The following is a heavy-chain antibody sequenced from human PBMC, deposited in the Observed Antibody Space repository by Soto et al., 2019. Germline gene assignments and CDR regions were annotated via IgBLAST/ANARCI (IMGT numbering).Heavy chain of an antibody. V-gene: IGHV1-69*08. D-gene: IGHD3-16*01. CDR3: AGDPDSHSIDSHASSYP. J-gene: IGHJ5*02. CDR1: GGTFSTYT. Sequence: QVQLVQSGAEVKKPGSSVKVSCKASGGTFSTYTITWVRQAPGQGLEWMGRIIPIIGIINYAQKFQGRVTISADKFTGTAYMELTGLRSDDTAVYYCAGDPDSHSIDSHASSYPWGQGTLVTVSS. CDR2: IIPIIGII.